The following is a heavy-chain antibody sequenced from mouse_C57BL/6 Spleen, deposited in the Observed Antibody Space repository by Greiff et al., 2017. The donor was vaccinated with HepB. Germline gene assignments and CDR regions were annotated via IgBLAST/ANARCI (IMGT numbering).Heavy chain of an antibody. D-gene: IGHD4-1*02. CDR1: GFTFSDYY. V-gene: IGHV5-16*01. CDR3: ARVQLGRSFDY. J-gene: IGHJ2*01. Sequence: EVQRVESEGGLVQPGSSMKLSCTASGFTFSDYYMAWVRQVPEKGLEWVANINYDGSSTYYLDSLKSRFIISRDNAKNILYLQMSSLKSEDTATYYCARVQLGRSFDYWGQGTTLTVSS. CDR2: INYDGSST.